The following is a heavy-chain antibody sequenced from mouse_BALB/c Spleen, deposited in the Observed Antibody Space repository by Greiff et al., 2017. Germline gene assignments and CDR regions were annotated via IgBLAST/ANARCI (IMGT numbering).Heavy chain of an antibody. CDR2: ISSGGGST. V-gene: IGHV5-12-1*01. CDR1: GFAFSSYD. D-gene: IGHD2-3*01. J-gene: IGHJ2*01. Sequence: EVQGVESGGGLVKPGGFLKLSCAASGFAFSSYDMSWVRQTPERRLEWVAYISSGGGSTYYPDTVKGRFTISRDNAKNTLYLQMSSLKSEDTAMYYCARHDGYYWGQGTTLTVSS. CDR3: ARHDGYY.